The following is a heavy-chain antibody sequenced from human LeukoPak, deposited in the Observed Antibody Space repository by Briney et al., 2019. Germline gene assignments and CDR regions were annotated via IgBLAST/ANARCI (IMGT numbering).Heavy chain of an antibody. CDR3: ARLVYWFDP. V-gene: IGHV4-59*01. J-gene: IGHJ5*02. CDR2: IYYSGST. Sequence: SETLSLTCTVSGGSISSYYWSWIRQPPGKGLEWIGYIYYSGSTNYNPSLKSRVTISVDTSRNQFSLKLSSVTAADTAVYYCARLVYWFDPWGQGTLVTVSS. D-gene: IGHD3-16*01. CDR1: GGSISSYY.